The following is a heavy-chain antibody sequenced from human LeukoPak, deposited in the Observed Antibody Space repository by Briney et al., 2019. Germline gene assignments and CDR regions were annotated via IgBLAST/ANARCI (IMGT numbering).Heavy chain of an antibody. J-gene: IGHJ3*02. Sequence: ASVKVSCKASGYTFTGYYMHWVRQAPGQGLEWMGWINPNSGGTNYAQKFQGWVTMTRDTSISTAYMELSRLRSDDTAVYYCARVMGYCSSTSCPGAFDIWGQGTMVTVSS. D-gene: IGHD2-2*01. CDR3: ARVMGYCSSTSCPGAFDI. CDR1: GYTFTGYY. CDR2: INPNSGGT. V-gene: IGHV1-2*04.